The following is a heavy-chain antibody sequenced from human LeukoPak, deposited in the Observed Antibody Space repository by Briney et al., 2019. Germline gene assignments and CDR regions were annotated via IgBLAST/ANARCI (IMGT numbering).Heavy chain of an antibody. J-gene: IGHJ4*02. CDR1: GFTFSSYA. CDR3: ARDTLGEGEDANYAVYYFDY. D-gene: IGHD4/OR15-4a*01. Sequence: GGSLRLSCAASGFTFSSYAMHWVRQAPGKGLEWVAVISYDGSNKYYADSVKGRFTISRDNAKNSLYLQMNSLRAEDTAIYYCARDTLGEGEDANYAVYYFDYWGQGTLVTVSS. CDR2: ISYDGSNK. V-gene: IGHV3-30*04.